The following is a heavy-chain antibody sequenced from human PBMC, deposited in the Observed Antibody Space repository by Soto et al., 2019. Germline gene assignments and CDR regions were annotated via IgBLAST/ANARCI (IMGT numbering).Heavy chain of an antibody. Sequence: ASVKVSCKASGYTFTSYAMHWVRQAPGQRLEWMGWINAGNGNTKYSQKFQGRVTITRDTSASTAYMELSSLRSEDTAVYYCARKLDKSAPEFDPWGQGTLVTVSS. CDR2: INAGNGNT. J-gene: IGHJ5*02. CDR3: ARKLDKSAPEFDP. D-gene: IGHD3-3*01. CDR1: GYTFTSYA. V-gene: IGHV1-3*01.